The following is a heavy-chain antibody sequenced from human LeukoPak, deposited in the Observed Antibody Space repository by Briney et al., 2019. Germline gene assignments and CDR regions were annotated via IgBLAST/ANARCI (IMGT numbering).Heavy chain of an antibody. CDR1: GGSISSYY. D-gene: IGHD3-10*01. J-gene: IGHJ5*02. CDR2: IYYTGSA. CDR3: ARGPPGGRFDP. V-gene: IGHV4-59*01. Sequence: PSETLSLTCTVSGGSISSYYWTWIRQPPAQGLEWIGYIYYTGSANYNPSLKSRVTISLDRPKGQFSLKLRSVTAADTAVYYCARGPPGGRFDPWGQGILVTVSS.